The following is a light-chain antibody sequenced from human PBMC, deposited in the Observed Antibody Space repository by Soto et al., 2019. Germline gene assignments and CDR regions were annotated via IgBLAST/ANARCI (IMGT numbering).Light chain of an antibody. J-gene: IGKJ5*01. CDR1: QSISAW. Sequence: DIQMTQSPSTLSASVGDRVTITCRASQSISAWLAWYQQKPGKAAKLLIYDASSLESGVPSRFSGSGSGTEFTLTISSLQPDDFATYYCQQYNSYSRSTFGQGTRLEIK. CDR3: QQYNSYSRST. V-gene: IGKV1-5*01. CDR2: DAS.